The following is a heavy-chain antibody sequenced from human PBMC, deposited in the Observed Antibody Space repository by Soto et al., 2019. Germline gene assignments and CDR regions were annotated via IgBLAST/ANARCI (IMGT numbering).Heavy chain of an antibody. V-gene: IGHV3-23*01. CDR3: AKDTSYQLLSSYSGMDV. CDR2: ISGSGGST. Sequence: GGSLRLSCAASGFTFSSYAMSWVRQAPGKGLEWVSAISGSGGSTYYADSVTGRFSISRDNSKNTLYLQMNSLRAEDKAVYYCAKDTSYQLLSSYSGMDVWGQGTTVTVSS. CDR1: GFTFSSYA. J-gene: IGHJ6*02. D-gene: IGHD2-2*01.